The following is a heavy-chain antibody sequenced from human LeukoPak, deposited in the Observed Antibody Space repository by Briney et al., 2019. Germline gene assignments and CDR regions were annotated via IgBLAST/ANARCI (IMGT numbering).Heavy chain of an antibody. Sequence: GGSLRLSCAACGLTFSRYAMSWLRQAPGKGREWVSAISGSGGSTYYGDSVKGRSTISRDNSNNTLYLQMNSLRLDSMAAYYSAVEDWLMGATGRCFDPWGQGTLVTVSS. CDR3: AVEDWLMGATGRCFDP. CDR2: ISGSGGST. CDR1: GLTFSRYA. V-gene: IGHV3-23*01. D-gene: IGHD1-26*01. J-gene: IGHJ5*02.